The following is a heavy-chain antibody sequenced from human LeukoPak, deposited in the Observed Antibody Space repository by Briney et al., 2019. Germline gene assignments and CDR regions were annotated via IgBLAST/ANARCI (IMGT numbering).Heavy chain of an antibody. CDR1: GFTFTTYA. CDR3: AKVSDSNWFDP. CDR2: IGGSGGST. Sequence: GGSLRLFCAASGFTFTTYAMSWVRQAPGKGLEWVPSIGGSGGSTYYADSVKGRFTLSRDNSKNTVYLQMNSLRAEDTAIYYCAKVSDSNWFDPWGQGTLVTVSS. V-gene: IGHV3-23*01. J-gene: IGHJ5*02.